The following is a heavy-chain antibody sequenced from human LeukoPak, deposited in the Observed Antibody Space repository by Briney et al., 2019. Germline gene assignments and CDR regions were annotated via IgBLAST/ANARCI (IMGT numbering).Heavy chain of an antibody. CDR1: GGSISSSSYY. V-gene: IGHV4-39*01. J-gene: IGHJ4*02. CDR3: ARRYIAVASQFDY. D-gene: IGHD6-19*01. CDR2: IYYSGST. Sequence: SETLSLTCTVSGGSISSSSYYWGWIRQTPGKGLEWIGSIYYSGSTYYNPSLKSRVTISVDTSKNQFSLKLSSVTAADTAVYYCARRYIAVASQFDYWGQGTLVTVSS.